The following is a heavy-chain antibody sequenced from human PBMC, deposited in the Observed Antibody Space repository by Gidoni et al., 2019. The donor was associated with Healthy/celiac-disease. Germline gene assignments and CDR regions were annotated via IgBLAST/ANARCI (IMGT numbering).Heavy chain of an antibody. CDR3: ARDPDYGGNAPLDY. CDR1: GYSLSSGYY. J-gene: IGHJ4*02. Sequence: VQLQESGPGLVKPSETLSLTCPVSGYSLSSGYYWGWIRQPPGKGLEWIGSIYHSGSPYYNPSLKSRVTISVDTSKNQFSLKLSSVTAADTAVYYCARDPDYGGNAPLDYWGQGTLVTVSS. CDR2: IYHSGSP. D-gene: IGHD4-17*01. V-gene: IGHV4-38-2*02.